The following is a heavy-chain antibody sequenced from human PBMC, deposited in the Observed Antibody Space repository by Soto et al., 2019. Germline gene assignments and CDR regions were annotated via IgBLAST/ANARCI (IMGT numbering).Heavy chain of an antibody. D-gene: IGHD3-10*01. V-gene: IGHV4-30-4*01. CDR3: ARARYYGSGTYYNFYSGMDV. J-gene: IGHJ6*02. Sequence: SETLSLTCTVSGGSINSGDYYWTWVRQPPGKGLEWIGNIFHSGSTYYTPPLQSRVTISLDTSKNHFSLKLSSVTPTDTAVYYCARARYYGSGTYYNFYSGMDVWGQGTTVT. CDR2: IFHSGST. CDR1: GGSINSGDYY.